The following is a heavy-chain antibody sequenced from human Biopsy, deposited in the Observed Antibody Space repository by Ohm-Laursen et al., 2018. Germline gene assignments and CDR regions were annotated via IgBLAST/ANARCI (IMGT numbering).Heavy chain of an antibody. V-gene: IGHV3-7*01. J-gene: IGHJ5*02. CDR1: GFTFGSYW. D-gene: IGHD3-10*01. CDR3: ARGGEGSGSFVKPPKTWFDP. Sequence: SLRLSCAASGFTFGSYWMTWVRQAPGKGLEWVANIKQDGSEEYYVDSVKGRFIISRDNAENSLYLEMNSLRTEDTAVYYCARGGEGSGSFVKPPKTWFDPWGQGTLVTVSS. CDR2: IKQDGSEE.